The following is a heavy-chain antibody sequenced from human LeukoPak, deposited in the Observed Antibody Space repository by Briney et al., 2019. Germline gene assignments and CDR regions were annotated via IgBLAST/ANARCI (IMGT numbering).Heavy chain of an antibody. CDR3: AKVDDSSGYYSEYFQH. CDR2: ISYDGSNK. D-gene: IGHD3-22*01. V-gene: IGHV3-30*18. J-gene: IGHJ1*01. Sequence: PGRSLRLSCAASGFTFSSYGMHWVRQAPGKGLEWVAVISYDGSNKYYADSVKGRFTISRDNSKNTLYLQMNSLRAEDTAVYYCAKVDDSSGYYSEYFQHWGQGTLVTVSS. CDR1: GFTFSSYG.